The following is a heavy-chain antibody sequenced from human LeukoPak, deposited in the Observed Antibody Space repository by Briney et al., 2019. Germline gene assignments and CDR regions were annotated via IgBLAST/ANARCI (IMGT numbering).Heavy chain of an antibody. Sequence: NSSETLSLTCTVSGGPISSYYWSWIRQPPGKGLEWIGYIYYSGSTNYNPSLKSRVTISVDTSKNQFSLKLSSVTAADTAVYYCARGRDGYNGDYFDYWGQGTLVTVSS. CDR2: IYYSGST. D-gene: IGHD5-24*01. CDR1: GGPISSYY. V-gene: IGHV4-59*01. CDR3: ARGRDGYNGDYFDY. J-gene: IGHJ4*02.